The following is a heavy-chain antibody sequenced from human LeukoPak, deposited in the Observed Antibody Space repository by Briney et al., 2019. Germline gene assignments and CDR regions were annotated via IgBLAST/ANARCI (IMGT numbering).Heavy chain of an antibody. CDR2: INTNTGNP. Sequence: ASVKVSCKASGYTFTSYAVNWVRQAPRQGLEWMGWINTNTGNPTYAQGFTGRFVFSLDTSVSTAYLQISSLKAEDTAVYYCARDESSITMVRGVHRGDYWGQGTLVTVSS. V-gene: IGHV7-4-1*02. CDR1: GYTFTSYA. CDR3: ARDESSITMVRGVHRGDY. J-gene: IGHJ4*02. D-gene: IGHD3-10*01.